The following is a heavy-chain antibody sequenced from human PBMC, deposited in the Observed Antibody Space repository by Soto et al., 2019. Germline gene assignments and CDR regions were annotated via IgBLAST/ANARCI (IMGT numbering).Heavy chain of an antibody. V-gene: IGHV3-30*18. J-gene: IGHJ4*02. CDR3: AKGGRIFGVIVH. CDR2: ISYDGRHT. D-gene: IGHD3-3*01. Sequence: GSLRLSCSASGFKLSDSGIHWVRQAPGKGLEWVTVISYDGRHTYYADSVKGRFTVSGDNSKNTLYLQMNSLTSEDTAVYFCAKGGRIFGVIVHWGQGALVTVS. CDR1: GFKLSDSG.